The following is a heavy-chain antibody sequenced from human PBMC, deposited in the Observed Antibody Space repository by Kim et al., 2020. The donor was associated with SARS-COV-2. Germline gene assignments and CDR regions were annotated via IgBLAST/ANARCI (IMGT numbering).Heavy chain of an antibody. CDR3: TRAPYYDILTGYGPEGWFDP. V-gene: IGHV3-49*03. D-gene: IGHD3-9*01. CDR1: GFTFGDYA. J-gene: IGHJ5*02. Sequence: GGSLRLSCTASGFTFGDYAMSWFRQAPGKGLEWVGFIRSKAYGGTTEYAASVKGRFTISRDDSKSIAYLQMNSLKTEDTAVYYCTRAPYYDILTGYGPEGWFDPWGQGTLVTVSS. CDR2: IRSKAYGGTT.